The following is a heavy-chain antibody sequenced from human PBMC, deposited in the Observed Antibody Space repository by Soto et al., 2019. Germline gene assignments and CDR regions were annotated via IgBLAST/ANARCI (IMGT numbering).Heavy chain of an antibody. CDR2: IYYSGST. D-gene: IGHD3-22*01. Sequence: SETLSLTCVVSGGSLSSYYWSWIRQPPGKGLEWIGYIYYSGSTNYNPSLKSRVTISVDTSKNQFSLKLSSVTAADTAVYFCERHSIWLLLSDYWGQGTLVTVSS. J-gene: IGHJ4*02. CDR1: GGSLSSYY. V-gene: IGHV4-59*08. CDR3: ERHSIWLLLSDY.